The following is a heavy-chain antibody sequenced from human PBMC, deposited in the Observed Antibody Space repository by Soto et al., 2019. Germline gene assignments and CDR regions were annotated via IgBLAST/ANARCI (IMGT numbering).Heavy chain of an antibody. CDR3: VRPSSSGPYYAMDY. V-gene: IGHV3-23*01. D-gene: IGHD1-26*01. CDR2: MSGSGIST. CDR1: GFTFSSYA. Sequence: EVQLLESGGGLVQPGGSLRLSCAASGFTFSSYAMTWVRQAPGKGLEWVSSMSGSGISTYYADSVKGRFTISRDNSNNRLFLQMNSLRAEDTALYYCVRPSSSGPYYAMDYWGLGTLVTVSS. J-gene: IGHJ4*02.